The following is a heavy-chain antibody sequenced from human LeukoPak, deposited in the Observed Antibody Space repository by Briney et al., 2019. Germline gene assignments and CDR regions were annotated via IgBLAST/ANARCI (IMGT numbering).Heavy chain of an antibody. Sequence: SQTLSLTCTVSGGSISSGGYHWSWIRQHPGKGLEWIGYIYYSGSTYYNPSLKSRVTISVDTSKNQFSLKLSSVTAADTAVYYCASNRVIWFGEFNYYYGMDVWGKGTTVTVSS. D-gene: IGHD3-10*01. V-gene: IGHV4-31*03. CDR2: IYYSGST. J-gene: IGHJ6*04. CDR1: GGSISSGGYH. CDR3: ASNRVIWFGEFNYYYGMDV.